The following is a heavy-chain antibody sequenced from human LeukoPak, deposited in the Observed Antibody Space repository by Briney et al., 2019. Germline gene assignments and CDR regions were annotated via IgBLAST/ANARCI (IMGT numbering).Heavy chain of an antibody. Sequence: PGGSLRLSCAVSGITLSNYGMSWVRQAPGEGLEWVAGISDTGGRTNYADSVKGRFTISTDNTTNTLYLRINSLRAEDTAVYFCAKRGVVIRVILVGFHKEAYYFDSWGRGALVTVSS. CDR1: GITLSNYG. D-gene: IGHD3-22*01. CDR3: AKRGVVIRVILVGFHKEAYYFDS. V-gene: IGHV3-23*01. J-gene: IGHJ4*02. CDR2: ISDTGGRT.